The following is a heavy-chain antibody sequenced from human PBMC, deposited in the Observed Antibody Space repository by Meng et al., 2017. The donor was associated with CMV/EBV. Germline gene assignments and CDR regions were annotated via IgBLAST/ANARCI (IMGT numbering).Heavy chain of an antibody. V-gene: IGHV3-21*01. CDR1: GFTFSSYS. Sequence: CAASGFTFSSYSMNWVRQAPGKGLEWVSSISSSSSYIYYADSVKGRFTISRDNAKNSLYLQMNSLRAEDTAVYYCARGRANTFMWVERLPYCSGGSCYDPYYYYYGMDVWGQGTTVTVSS. CDR3: ARGRANTFMWVERLPYCSGGSCYDPYYYYYGMDV. D-gene: IGHD2-15*01. J-gene: IGHJ6*02. CDR2: ISSSSSYI.